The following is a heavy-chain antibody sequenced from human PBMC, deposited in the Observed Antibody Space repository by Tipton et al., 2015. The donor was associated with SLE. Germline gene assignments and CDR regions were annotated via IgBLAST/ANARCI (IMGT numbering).Heavy chain of an antibody. CDR3: ASGGYGGNSHFDY. CDR2: IYYSGST. J-gene: IGHJ4*02. Sequence: TLSLTCTVSGGSIGSSSYYWGWIRQPPGKGLEWIGSIYYSGSTYYNPSLKSRVTISVDTSKNQFSLKLSSVTAADTAVYYCASGGYGGNSHFDYWGQGTLVTVSS. CDR1: GGSIGSSSYY. V-gene: IGHV4-39*01. D-gene: IGHD4-23*01.